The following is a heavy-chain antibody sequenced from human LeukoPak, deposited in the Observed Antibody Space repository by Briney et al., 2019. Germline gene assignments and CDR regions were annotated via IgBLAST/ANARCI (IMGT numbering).Heavy chain of an antibody. Sequence: GGSLRLSCAASGFTFSSYSMNWVRQAPGKGLEWVSSISSSSSYIYYADSVKGRFTISRDNAKNSLYLQMNSLRAEDTAVYYCARDPSFYGDYVRYYFDYWGQGTLVTVSS. CDR2: ISSSSSYI. D-gene: IGHD4-17*01. J-gene: IGHJ4*02. CDR1: GFTFSSYS. V-gene: IGHV3-21*01. CDR3: ARDPSFYGDYVRYYFDY.